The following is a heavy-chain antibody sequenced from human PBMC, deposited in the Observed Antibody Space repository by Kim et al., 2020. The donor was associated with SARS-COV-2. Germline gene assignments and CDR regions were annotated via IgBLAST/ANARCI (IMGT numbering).Heavy chain of an antibody. CDR1: GFTFSDAA. V-gene: IGHV3-11*04. CDR3: LTGQYYYGY. CDR2: ITSSGSVI. D-gene: IGHD3-10*01. J-gene: IGHJ4*02. Sequence: GGSLRLSCAASGFTFSDAAMSWIRQAPGKGLEWISYITSSGSVINYADSVKGRFTFSRDNAKNSLSLQMNSLRAEDTAVYFCLTGQYYYGYWGQGTLFTV.